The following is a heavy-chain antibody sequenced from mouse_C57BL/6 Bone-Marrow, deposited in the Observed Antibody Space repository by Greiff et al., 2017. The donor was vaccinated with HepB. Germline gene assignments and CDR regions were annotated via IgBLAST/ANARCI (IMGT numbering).Heavy chain of an antibody. Sequence: QVQLKESGAELARPGASVKLSCKASGYTFTSYGISWVKQRPGQGLEWIGEIYPRSGNTYYNEKFKGKATLTADKSSSTAYMELRSLTSEDSAVYFCARDEAFYYDYEFAYWGQGTLVTVSA. CDR2: IYPRSGNT. V-gene: IGHV1-81*01. D-gene: IGHD2-4*01. CDR1: GYTFTSYG. J-gene: IGHJ3*01. CDR3: ARDEAFYYDYEFAY.